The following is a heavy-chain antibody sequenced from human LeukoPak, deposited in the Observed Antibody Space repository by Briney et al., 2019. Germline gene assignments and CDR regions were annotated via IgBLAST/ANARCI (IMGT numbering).Heavy chain of an antibody. V-gene: IGHV4-59*01. J-gene: IGHJ4*02. Sequence: SETLSLTCTVSGGSISSYYWSWIRQPPGKGLEWIGYIYYSGSTNYNPSLKSRVTISVDTSKNQFSLKLSSVTAADTAVYYCAKAKDFWSGPLDYWGQGTPVTVSS. CDR2: IYYSGST. CDR3: AKAKDFWSGPLDY. D-gene: IGHD3-3*01. CDR1: GGSISSYY.